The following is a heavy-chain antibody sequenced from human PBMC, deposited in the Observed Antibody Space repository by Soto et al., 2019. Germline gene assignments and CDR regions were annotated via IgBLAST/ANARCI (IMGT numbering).Heavy chain of an antibody. CDR2: IWYDGSNK. J-gene: IGHJ6*02. D-gene: IGHD1-26*01. CDR3: ARQKGGATTRTYYYGMDV. Sequence: QVQLVESGGGVVQPGRSLRLSCAASGFTFSSYGMHWVRQAPGKGLEWVAVIWYDGSNKYYADSVKGRFTISRDNSKNTLYLQMNSLRAEDTAVYYCARQKGGATTRTYYYGMDVWGQGTTVTVSS. V-gene: IGHV3-33*01. CDR1: GFTFSSYG.